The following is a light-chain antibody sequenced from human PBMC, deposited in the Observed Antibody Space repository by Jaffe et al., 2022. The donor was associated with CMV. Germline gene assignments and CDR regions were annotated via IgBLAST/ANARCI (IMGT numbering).Light chain of an antibody. J-gene: IGKJ2*01. Sequence: EVVLTQSPDTLSLSPGERATLSCRASQSVRSDYLAWYQQKPGQAPRLVIYGASSRATGFPDRFSGSGSGTDFTLTISRLEPEDFAVYYCQQYGISPRTFGQGTKLQIK. CDR1: QSVRSDY. CDR3: QQYGISPRT. V-gene: IGKV3-20*01. CDR2: GAS.